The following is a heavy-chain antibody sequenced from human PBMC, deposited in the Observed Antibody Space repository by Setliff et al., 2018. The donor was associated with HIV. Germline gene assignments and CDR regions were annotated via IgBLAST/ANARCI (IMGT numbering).Heavy chain of an antibody. J-gene: IGHJ6*03. CDR1: GGSISTSRYY. Sequence: SETLSLTCTVSGGSISTSRYYWGWIRQHPGKGLEWIGTINYRGNTYSNPSLKSRAAISVDTSKNQISLKLSSVTAADTAVYYCASLDGSESPYMYYYYMDVWGKGTTVTVSS. D-gene: IGHD3-10*01. CDR3: ASLDGSESPYMYYYYMDV. CDR2: INYRGNT. V-gene: IGHV4-39*01.